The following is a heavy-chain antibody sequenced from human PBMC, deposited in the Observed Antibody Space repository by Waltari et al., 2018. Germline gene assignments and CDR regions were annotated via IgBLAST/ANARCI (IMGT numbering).Heavy chain of an antibody. CDR1: GFTLSNYW. D-gene: IGHD6-13*01. V-gene: IGHV3-7*04. CDR2: INQDGSNI. CDR3: ARAWAAAGSY. J-gene: IGHJ4*02. Sequence: DVQVVESGGGWVQPGGPLRLSCAASGFTLSNYWRAWVRQAPGKGREWLANINQDGSNIYYSDSVRGRFTIYKDNAKNTVYLEMSGLRVEDTAVYYCARAWAAAGSYWGQGTLVTVS.